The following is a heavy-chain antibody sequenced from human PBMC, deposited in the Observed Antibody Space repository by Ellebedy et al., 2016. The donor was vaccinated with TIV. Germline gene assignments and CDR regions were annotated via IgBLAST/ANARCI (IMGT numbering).Heavy chain of an antibody. CDR3: ASRDAVTRYYYYYGMDV. Sequence: SETLSLTCTVSGGSISSYYWSWIRQPPGKGLEWIGYIYYSGSTNYNPSLKSRVTISVDTSKNQFSLKLSSVTAADTAVYYCASRDAVTRYYYYYGMDVWGQGTTVTVSS. D-gene: IGHD4-17*01. V-gene: IGHV4-59*12. CDR1: GGSISSYY. CDR2: IYYSGST. J-gene: IGHJ6*02.